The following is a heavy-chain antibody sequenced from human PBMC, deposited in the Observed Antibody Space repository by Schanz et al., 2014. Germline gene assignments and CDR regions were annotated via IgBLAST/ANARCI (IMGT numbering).Heavy chain of an antibody. CDR1: GFSFSVSW. CDR2: ISYHGSER. V-gene: IGHV3-30*18. J-gene: IGHJ4*02. D-gene: IGHD3-22*01. Sequence: PLVEFGGGLVQPGGSLRLSCEASGFSFSVSWMNWVRQAPGKGLEWVAVISYHGSERYYADSVKGRFTISRDNSKNTLYLQMNSLRTEDTAVYFCAKSYDTSGYSGFDYWGQGTLVTVSS. CDR3: AKSYDTSGYSGFDY.